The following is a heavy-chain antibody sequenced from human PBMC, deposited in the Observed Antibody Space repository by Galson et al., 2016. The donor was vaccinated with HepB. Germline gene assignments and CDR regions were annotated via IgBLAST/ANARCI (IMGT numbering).Heavy chain of an antibody. D-gene: IGHD3-10*02. J-gene: IGHJ4*02. CDR1: GFTFNKYG. CDR2: DSVHGGRK. CDR3: ARRHEYCPPVGCSVDY. Sequence: SLRLSCAASGFTFNKYGMHRVRQAPGKGLEWVAADSVHGGRKFYADAVKGRFTISRDSANNMLFLQMTSLRADDTAVYYCARRHEYCPPVGCSVDYWGQGTLVSVSS. V-gene: IGHV3-30*03.